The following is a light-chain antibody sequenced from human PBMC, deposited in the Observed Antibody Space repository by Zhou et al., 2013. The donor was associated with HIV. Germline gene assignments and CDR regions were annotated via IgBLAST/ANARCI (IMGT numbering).Light chain of an antibody. CDR1: QSVDSS. Sequence: EIVLTQSPGTLSLSPGERATLSCTASQSVDSSLAWYQQKPGQAPSLLIYAASTRATGIPARFSGSGSGTEFTLTISSLQSEDFAVYYCQQYNNWPLTFGGGTKVEIK. V-gene: IGKV3-15*01. CDR3: QQYNNWPLT. CDR2: AAS. J-gene: IGKJ4*01.